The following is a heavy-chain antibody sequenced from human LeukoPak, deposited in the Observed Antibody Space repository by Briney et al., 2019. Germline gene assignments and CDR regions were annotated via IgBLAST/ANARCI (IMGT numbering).Heavy chain of an antibody. CDR3: ASLGVAANDAFDI. D-gene: IGHD3-16*01. CDR1: GFTFSSYW. CDR2: INSGGSST. J-gene: IGHJ3*02. Sequence: PGGSLRLSCAASGFTFSSYWMHWVRQAPGKGLVWVSRINSGGSSTSYADSVKGRFTISRDNAKNSLYLQMNSLRAEDTAVYYCASLGVAANDAFDIWGQGTMVTVSS. V-gene: IGHV3-74*01.